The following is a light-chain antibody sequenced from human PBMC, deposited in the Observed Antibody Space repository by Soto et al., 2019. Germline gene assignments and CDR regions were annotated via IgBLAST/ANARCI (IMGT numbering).Light chain of an antibody. CDR1: ESVSSN. CDR3: QHFNNWPLT. Sequence: EIVMTQPPATLSVSPGERATLTCRASESVSSNLAWYQHKPGQATRLLIYGASTRATGIPARFSGSGSGTEFTLTINSLQSEDFAVYYCQHFNNWPLTFGGGTKVDIK. V-gene: IGKV3-15*01. CDR2: GAS. J-gene: IGKJ4*01.